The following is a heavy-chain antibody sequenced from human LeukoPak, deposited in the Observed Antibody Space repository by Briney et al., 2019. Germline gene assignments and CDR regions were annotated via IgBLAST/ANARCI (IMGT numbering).Heavy chain of an antibody. J-gene: IGHJ4*02. D-gene: IGHD3-22*01. Sequence: SETLSLTCTVSGGSISSYYWSWIRQPPGKGLEWIGYIYYSGNTNYNPSLKSRVTISVDTSKNQFSLKLSSVTAADTAVYYCSYYDSSGLDDYWGQGTLVTVSS. CDR3: SYYDSSGLDDY. CDR2: IYYSGNT. V-gene: IGHV4-59*12. CDR1: GGSISSYY.